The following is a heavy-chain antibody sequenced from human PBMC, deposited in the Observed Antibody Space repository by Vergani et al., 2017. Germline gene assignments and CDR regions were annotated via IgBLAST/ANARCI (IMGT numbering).Heavy chain of an antibody. J-gene: IGHJ4*02. V-gene: IGHV4-31*03. D-gene: IGHD4-17*01. CDR1: GGSISSGGYY. CDR3: ARSSYGPFDY. CDR2: INHSGST. Sequence: QVQLQESGPGLVKPSQTLSLTCTVSGGSISSGGYYWSWIRQPPGKGLEWIGEINHSGSTNYNPSLKSRVTISVDTSKNQFSLKLSSVTAADTAVYYCARSSYGPFDYWGQGTLVTVSS.